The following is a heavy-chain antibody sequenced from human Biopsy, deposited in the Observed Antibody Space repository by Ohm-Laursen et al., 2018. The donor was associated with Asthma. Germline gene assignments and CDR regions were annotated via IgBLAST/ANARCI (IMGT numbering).Heavy chain of an antibody. CDR2: IDPNSGGT. CDR3: ARIKIRIGAGTDRYFDL. D-gene: IGHD3-16*01. Sequence: ASVKVSCKVSGYPFTDYYVHWVRQAPGQGLEWMGRIDPNSGGTNYAQRFLGRVTMTRDTSVNTAFMVLSRLRSDDTAVYYCARIKIRIGAGTDRYFDLWGRGTLVTVSS. CDR1: GYPFTDYY. V-gene: IGHV1-2*06. J-gene: IGHJ2*01.